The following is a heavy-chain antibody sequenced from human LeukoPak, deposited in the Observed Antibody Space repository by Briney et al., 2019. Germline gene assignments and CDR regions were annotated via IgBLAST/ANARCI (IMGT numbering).Heavy chain of an antibody. Sequence: PGGSLRLSCAASGFTFSSSAMSWVRQAPGKGLEWVSGIGGSGAGTYYAASVKGRFTISRDNSKNTLYLQMNSLRAEDTAVYYCATTLHSGYYDLYWGQGTLVTVSS. CDR3: ATTLHSGYYDLY. V-gene: IGHV3-23*01. J-gene: IGHJ4*02. CDR2: IGGSGAGT. D-gene: IGHD3-22*01. CDR1: GFTFSSSA.